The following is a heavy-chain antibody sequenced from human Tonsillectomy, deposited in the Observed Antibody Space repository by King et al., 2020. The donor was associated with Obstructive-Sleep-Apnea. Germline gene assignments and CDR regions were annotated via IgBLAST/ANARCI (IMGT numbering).Heavy chain of an antibody. J-gene: IGHJ4*02. Sequence: VQLVESGGGVVQPGRSLRLSCTASGFTFSSYGMHWVRQAPGKGLEWVAVISYDGSNKYYADSVKGRLTISRANSKNPLYLQMNSLGGEVTAWYYCAKDDTETYYVFSVLDSWGQGTLVTVSS. CDR1: GFTFSSYG. CDR2: ISYDGSNK. V-gene: IGHV3-30*18. D-gene: IGHD3-3*01. CDR3: AKDDTETYYVFSVLDS.